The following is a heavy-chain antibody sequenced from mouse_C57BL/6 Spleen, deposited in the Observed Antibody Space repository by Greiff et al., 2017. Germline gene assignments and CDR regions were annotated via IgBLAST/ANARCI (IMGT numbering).Heavy chain of an antibody. Sequence: EVQVVESGGGLVKPGGSLKLSCAASGFTFSDYGMHWVRQAPEKGLEWVAYISSGSSTIYYADTVKGRFTISRDNAKNALFLQMTSLRSEDTAMYYCARQYLYYFDYWGQGTTLTVSS. V-gene: IGHV5-17*01. CDR1: GFTFSDYG. D-gene: IGHD2-10*02. CDR3: ARQYLYYFDY. CDR2: ISSGSSTI. J-gene: IGHJ2*01.